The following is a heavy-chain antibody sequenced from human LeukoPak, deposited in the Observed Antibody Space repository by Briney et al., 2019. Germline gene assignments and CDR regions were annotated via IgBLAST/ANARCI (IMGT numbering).Heavy chain of an antibody. D-gene: IGHD5-24*01. Sequence: PGGSLRLSCAASGFTFSSYAMHWVRQAPGKGLEWVAVISYDGSNKYYTDSVKGRFTISRDNSKNTLYLQMNSLRVEDTAVYYCARDRIAGHGYRDFDYWGQGTLVTVSS. CDR1: GFTFSSYA. J-gene: IGHJ4*02. V-gene: IGHV3-30-3*01. CDR2: ISYDGSNK. CDR3: ARDRIAGHGYRDFDY.